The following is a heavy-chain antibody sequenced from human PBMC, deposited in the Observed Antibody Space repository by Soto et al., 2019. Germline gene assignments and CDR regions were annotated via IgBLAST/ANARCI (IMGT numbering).Heavy chain of an antibody. Sequence: VQLVESGGAMVQPGRSLRLSGAASGFTFSSYDMHWVRQAPGKGLEGVAVISYDGSNKYYADSVKGRFTIARDNSKNTLYLQMNSLRTEDTAVYYCATKIVAATSDYWGQGTLVTVSS. CDR2: ISYDGSNK. CDR3: ATKIVAATSDY. CDR1: GFTFSSYD. V-gene: IGHV3-30*03. D-gene: IGHD2-15*01. J-gene: IGHJ4*02.